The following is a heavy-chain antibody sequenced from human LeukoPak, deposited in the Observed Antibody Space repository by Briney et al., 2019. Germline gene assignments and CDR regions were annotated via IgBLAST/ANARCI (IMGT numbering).Heavy chain of an antibody. V-gene: IGHV4-34*01. CDR3: ARGYRQQPTY. J-gene: IGHJ4*02. CDR2: INHSGST. D-gene: IGHD6-13*01. CDR1: GGXFSGFY. Sequence: SETLSLTCAVYGGXFSGFYWSWIRQPPGKGLEWIGEINHSGSTNYNPSLKSRVTISVDTSKNQFSLKLSSVTAADTAVYYCARGYRQQPTYWGQGTLITVSS.